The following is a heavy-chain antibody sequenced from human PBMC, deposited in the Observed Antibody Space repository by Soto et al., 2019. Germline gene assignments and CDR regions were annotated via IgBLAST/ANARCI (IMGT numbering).Heavy chain of an antibody. Sequence: SETLSLTCAVSGGSISSGGYTWAWIRQPPGKALEWIGHTYHSGNPYYNPSLKSRVIISVHTSKSQFSLELSSVTAADTAVYYCARGLITGSQYSGGWYYFDSWGQGTLVTVSS. CDR2: TYHSGNP. D-gene: IGHD1-26*01. CDR3: ARGLITGSQYSGGWYYFDS. CDR1: GGSISSGGYT. J-gene: IGHJ4*02. V-gene: IGHV4-30-2*01.